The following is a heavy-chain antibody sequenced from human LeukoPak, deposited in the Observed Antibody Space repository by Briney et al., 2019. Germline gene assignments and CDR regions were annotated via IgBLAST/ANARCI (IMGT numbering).Heavy chain of an antibody. Sequence: GGSLRLSCAASGFTFSSYWMHWVRQAPGKGLVWVSRINSDGSSTSYADSVKGRFTISRDNSKNTLYLQMNSLRAEDTAVYYCASPGVTDAFDIWGQGTMVTVSS. CDR2: INSDGSST. CDR1: GFTFSSYW. D-gene: IGHD3-10*01. CDR3: ASPGVTDAFDI. J-gene: IGHJ3*02. V-gene: IGHV3-74*01.